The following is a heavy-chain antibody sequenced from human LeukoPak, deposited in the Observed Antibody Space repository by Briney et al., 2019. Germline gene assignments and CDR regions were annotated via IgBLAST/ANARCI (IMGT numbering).Heavy chain of an antibody. CDR2: IYYSENT. Sequence: SETLSLTCTVSGYSISSYYWSWIRQPPGKGLEWIGYIYYSENTNYNPSLKSRVTISVDTSKNQFSLKLSSVTAADTAVYYCARVGYSSSSGFDPWGQGTLVTVSS. D-gene: IGHD6-6*01. V-gene: IGHV4-59*12. CDR3: ARVGYSSSSGFDP. J-gene: IGHJ5*02. CDR1: GYSISSYY.